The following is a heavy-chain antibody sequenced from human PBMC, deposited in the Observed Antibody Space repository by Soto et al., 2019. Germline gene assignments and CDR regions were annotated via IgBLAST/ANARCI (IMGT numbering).Heavy chain of an antibody. CDR3: ARDLWGYCGFDCYRLDV. J-gene: IGHJ6*02. CDR2: LYNTGST. D-gene: IGHD2-21*02. V-gene: IGHV4-59*01. Sequence: SETLSLTCTVSGASISRYYWSWIRQSPGKGLEWIGYLYNTGSTIYNPSLKSRVTISVDTSKNQFSLKMNSVTAADTAVYYCARDLWGYCGFDCYRLDVGGQGTRVTV. CDR1: GASISRYY.